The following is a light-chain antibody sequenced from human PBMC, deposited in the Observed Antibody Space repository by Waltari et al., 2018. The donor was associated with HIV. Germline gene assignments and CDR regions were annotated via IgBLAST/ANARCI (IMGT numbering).Light chain of an antibody. CDR2: DAS. V-gene: IGKV3-11*01. J-gene: IGKJ4*01. Sequence: EVVLTQSPATLSLSHGERATLSCRASQSVSSSLAWYQLKPGQAPRLLIYDASNRATGIPARFSGRGSGTDFTLTISSLESEDFAVYYCHQRSNWPLTFGGGTRVEIK. CDR1: QSVSSS. CDR3: HQRSNWPLT.